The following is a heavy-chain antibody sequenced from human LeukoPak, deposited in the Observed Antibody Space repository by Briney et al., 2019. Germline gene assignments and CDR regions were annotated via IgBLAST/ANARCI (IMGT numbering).Heavy chain of an antibody. D-gene: IGHD1-26*01. J-gene: IGHJ6*03. V-gene: IGHV4-34*01. Sequence: SETLSLTCAVYGGTFSGYYWSWIRQPPGKRLGWVGESNDSGGTNYNPSLKSRVTISADKSKNQVSLKLTSVTAADTAVYYCARLSVIVGSTLEYYYYYMDVWGQGTTVTVSS. CDR2: SNDSGGT. CDR3: ARLSVIVGSTLEYYYYYMDV. CDR1: GGTFSGYY.